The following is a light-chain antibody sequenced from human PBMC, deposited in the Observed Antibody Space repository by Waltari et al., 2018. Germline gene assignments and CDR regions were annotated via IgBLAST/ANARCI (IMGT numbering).Light chain of an antibody. CDR2: KAS. CDR1: QSINAW. CDR3: QQYYNYWT. V-gene: IGKV1-5*03. J-gene: IGKJ1*01. Sequence: DIQMTQSPSTLSASVGDRVTITCRASQSINAWVAWYQQKPGKAPKLLIYKASNLESGVPSRFSGSGSGTEFTLTISSLQPGDFATYYCQQYYNYWTFGQGTKVEIK.